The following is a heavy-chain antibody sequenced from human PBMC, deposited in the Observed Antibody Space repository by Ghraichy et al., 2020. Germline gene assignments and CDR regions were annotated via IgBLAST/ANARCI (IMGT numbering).Heavy chain of an antibody. D-gene: IGHD3-22*01. CDR1: GDSVSSNSAA. CDR2: TYYRSKWYN. CDR3: AREGYYDSSGYSHYYYYGMDV. Sequence: SQTLSLTCAISGDSVSSNSAAWNWIRQSPSRGLEWLGRTYYRSKWYNDYAVSVKSRITINPDTSKNQFSLQLNSVTPEDTAVYYCAREGYYDSSGYSHYYYYGMDVWGQGTTVTVSS. V-gene: IGHV6-1*01. J-gene: IGHJ6*02.